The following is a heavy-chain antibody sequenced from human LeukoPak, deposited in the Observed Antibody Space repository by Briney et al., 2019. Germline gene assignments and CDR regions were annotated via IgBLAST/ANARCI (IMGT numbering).Heavy chain of an antibody. CDR2: INPNSGGT. Sequence: ASVKVSCKASGYTFTGYYMHWVRQAPGQGLEWMGWINPNSGGTNYAQKFQGRVTMTRDTSISTAYMELSRLRSDDTAVYYCASSESITMVRGVIGGQVPNWFDPWGQGTLVTVSS. CDR1: GYTFTGYY. J-gene: IGHJ5*02. CDR3: ASSESITMVRGVIGGQVPNWFDP. D-gene: IGHD3-10*01. V-gene: IGHV1-2*02.